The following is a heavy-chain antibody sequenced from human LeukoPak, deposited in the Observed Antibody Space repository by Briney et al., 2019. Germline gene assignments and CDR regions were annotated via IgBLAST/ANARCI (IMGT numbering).Heavy chain of an antibody. CDR3: ARDGGSNTNFDY. Sequence: PGGSLRLSCAASGFTFGNYWMGWVRQAPGKGLEWVANTKPDGSAEYYADSVRGRFTTSRDNANNFLYLQMNSLRAEDTAVYYCARDGGSNTNFDYWGQGTLVTVSS. CDR2: TKPDGSAE. J-gene: IGHJ4*02. V-gene: IGHV3-7*01. D-gene: IGHD2-15*01. CDR1: GFTFGNYW.